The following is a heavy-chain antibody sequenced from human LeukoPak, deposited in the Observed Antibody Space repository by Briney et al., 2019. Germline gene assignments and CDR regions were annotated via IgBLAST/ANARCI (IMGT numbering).Heavy chain of an antibody. J-gene: IGHJ4*02. CDR2: IYYSGST. CDR1: GGSINSYY. V-gene: IGHV4-59*01. Sequence: SETLSLTCTVSGGSINSYYWSWIRQPPGKGLEWIGYIYYSGSTNYNPSLKSRVTISVDTSKNQFSLKLSSVTAADTAVYYCARSGVAALDYWGQGTLVTVSS. CDR3: ARSGVAALDY. D-gene: IGHD2-15*01.